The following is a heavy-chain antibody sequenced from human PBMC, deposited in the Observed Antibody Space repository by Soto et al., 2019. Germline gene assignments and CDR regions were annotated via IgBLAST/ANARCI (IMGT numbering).Heavy chain of an antibody. CDR2: ISYDGSNK. Sequence: GGSLRLSCAASGFTFSSYAMHWVRQAPGKGLEWVAVISYDGSNKYYADSVKGRFTISRDNSKNTLYLQMNSLRAEDTAVYYCARDPNDFWSGYLDYWGQGTLVTVSS. V-gene: IGHV3-30-3*01. D-gene: IGHD3-3*01. CDR1: GFTFSSYA. CDR3: ARDPNDFWSGYLDY. J-gene: IGHJ4*02.